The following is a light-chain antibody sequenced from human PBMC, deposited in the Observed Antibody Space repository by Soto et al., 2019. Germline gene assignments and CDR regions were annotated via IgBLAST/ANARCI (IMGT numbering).Light chain of an antibody. J-gene: IGLJ2*01. CDR2: RDN. CDR3: STWDDSLNSVL. CDR1: TSNIGSNT. V-gene: IGLV1-44*01. Sequence: QSVLTQPPSASGPPGQRVIISCSGSTSNIGSNTVNWYQQLPATAPKLLIYRDNQRPSGVPDRFSGSKSGTSAYLAISGLQSEDESDYYCSTWDDSLNSVLFGGGTKLTVL.